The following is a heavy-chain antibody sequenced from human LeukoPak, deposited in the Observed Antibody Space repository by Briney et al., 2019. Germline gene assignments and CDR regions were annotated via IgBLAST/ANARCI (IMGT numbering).Heavy chain of an antibody. CDR2: IYYSGST. J-gene: IGHJ5*02. CDR3: ARPGSFNNWFDP. D-gene: IGHD6-13*01. V-gene: IGHV4-39*01. CDR1: GGSISSSSYY. Sequence: PSETLSLTCTVSGGSISSSSYYWGWIRQPPGKGLEWIGSIYYSGSTYYNPSLKSRVTISVDTSKNQFSLKLSSATAADTAVYYCARPGSFNNWFDPWGQGTLVTVSS.